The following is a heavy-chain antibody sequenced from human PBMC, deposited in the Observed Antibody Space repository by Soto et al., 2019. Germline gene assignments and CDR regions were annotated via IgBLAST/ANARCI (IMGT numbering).Heavy chain of an antibody. CDR1: GGSISSSSYY. CDR2: IYYSGST. CDR3: ARDAPLTPIAVAGTYGYYYYYGMDV. J-gene: IGHJ6*02. V-gene: IGHV4-39*02. Sequence: PSETLSLTCTVSGGSISSSSYYWGWIRQPPGKGLEWIGSIYYSGSTYYNPSLKSRVTISVDTSKNQFSLQLNSVTPEDTAVYYCARDAPLTPIAVAGTYGYYYYYGMDVWGQGTTVTVSS. D-gene: IGHD6-19*01.